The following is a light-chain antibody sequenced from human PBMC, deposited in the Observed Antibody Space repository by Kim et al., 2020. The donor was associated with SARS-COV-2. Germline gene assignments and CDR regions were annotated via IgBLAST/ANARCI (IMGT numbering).Light chain of an antibody. J-gene: IGLJ2*01. V-gene: IGLV3-21*04. CDR1: NIGGKS. Sequence: APGKTARITCRGNNIGGKSVNWYQQKPGQAPVLVIYYDNSRPSGIPERFSGSNSGNTATLTISRVDAGDEADYYCQVWDTTIHHVLFGGGTQLTVL. CDR3: QVWDTTIHHVL. CDR2: YDN.